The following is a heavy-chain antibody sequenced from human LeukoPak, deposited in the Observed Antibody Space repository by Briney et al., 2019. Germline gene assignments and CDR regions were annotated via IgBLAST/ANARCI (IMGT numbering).Heavy chain of an antibody. CDR1: GYTFTGYY. D-gene: IGHD5-12*01. CDR3: ARDGSGYDLGRSFDY. V-gene: IGHV1-2*02. J-gene: IGHJ4*02. Sequence: ASVTVSCTASGYTFTGYYMHWVRQAPGQGLEWMGWIDPNSGGTNYAQKLQGRVTMTTDTSTSTAYMELRSLRSDDTAVYYCARDGSGYDLGRSFDYWGQGTLVTVSS. CDR2: IDPNSGGT.